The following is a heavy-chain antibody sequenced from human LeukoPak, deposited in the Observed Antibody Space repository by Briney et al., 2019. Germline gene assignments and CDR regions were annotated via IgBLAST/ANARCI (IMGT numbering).Heavy chain of an antibody. CDR2: ISYHGSNA. Sequence: GGSLRLSCAASGFTFSSFAMHWVRQAPGRGLEWVAAISYHGSNAYYADSVKGRFTISRDNSKNTLCLQMNSLRAEDTAVYYCARGMDYYDSSGYLYFDYWGQGTLVTVSS. J-gene: IGHJ4*02. CDR1: GFTFSSFA. V-gene: IGHV3-30*04. D-gene: IGHD3-22*01. CDR3: ARGMDYYDSSGYLYFDY.